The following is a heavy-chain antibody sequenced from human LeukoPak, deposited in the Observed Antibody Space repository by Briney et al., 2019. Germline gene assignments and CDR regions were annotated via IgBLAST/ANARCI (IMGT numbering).Heavy chain of an antibody. CDR1: RFTFNTYA. Sequence: PGGSLRLSCVASRFTFNTYAVNWVRQAPGKGLEWVSAISSNGDITYYADSVRGRFTISRDNSKNTVFLQMYSLRADDTAVYYCATVKRDCSGGTCYSYDYWGQGTLVTVSS. D-gene: IGHD2-15*01. CDR3: ATVKRDCSGGTCYSYDY. CDR2: ISSNGDIT. J-gene: IGHJ4*02. V-gene: IGHV3-23*01.